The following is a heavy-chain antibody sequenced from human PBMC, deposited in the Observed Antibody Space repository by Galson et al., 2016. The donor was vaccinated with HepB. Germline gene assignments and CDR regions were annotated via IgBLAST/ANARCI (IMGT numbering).Heavy chain of an antibody. CDR2: ISYHGKT. J-gene: IGHJ4*02. Sequence: SETLSLTCFVSGASISSSSYYWGWIRQPPGRGLEWIGTISYHGKTYYHPSLKSRVTISVDTSRNQFSLRLSSVTATDTAVYYCASDDYWGQGTLVTVSS. CDR3: ASDDY. CDR1: GASISSSSYY. V-gene: IGHV4-39*02.